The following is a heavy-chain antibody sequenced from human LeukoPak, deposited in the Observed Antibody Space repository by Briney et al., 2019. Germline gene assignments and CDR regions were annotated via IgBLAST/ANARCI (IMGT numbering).Heavy chain of an antibody. V-gene: IGHV3-23*01. CDR3: AKSRVAVAAPRNWFDP. CDR2: ISGSGLST. J-gene: IGHJ5*02. D-gene: IGHD6-19*01. Sequence: GGSLRLSCAASGFTFSSYAMSWVRQAPGKGLEWVSTISGSGLSTYYEDSVKGRFTISRDNSNNTLYLQMNSLRVEGTAVYYCAKSRVAVAAPRNWFDPWGQGTLVTVSS. CDR1: GFTFSSYA.